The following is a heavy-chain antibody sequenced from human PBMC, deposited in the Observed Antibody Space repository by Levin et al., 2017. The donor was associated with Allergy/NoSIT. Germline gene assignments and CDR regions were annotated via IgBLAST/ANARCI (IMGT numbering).Heavy chain of an antibody. J-gene: IGHJ4*02. V-gene: IGHV3-23*01. D-gene: IGHD3-22*01. Sequence: LSLTCAASGFAFSSYAMNWGRPAPGKGLEWVSGISGSGGGTYYADSVQGRFTISRDNSKNTLYLLMNSLRAEDTAVYFCAQGGYYSDNSAYYQLAKTFACWGQGTLLTVSS. CDR2: ISGSGGGT. CDR1: GFAFSSYA. CDR3: AQGGYYSDNSAYYQLAKTFAC.